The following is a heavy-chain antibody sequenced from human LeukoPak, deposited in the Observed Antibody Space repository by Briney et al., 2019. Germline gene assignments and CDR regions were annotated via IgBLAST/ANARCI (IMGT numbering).Heavy chain of an antibody. J-gene: IGHJ3*02. CDR2: TRNKANSYTT. Sequence: GGSLRLSCAASGFTFSDHYMDWVRQAPGKGLEWVGRTRNKANSYTTEYAASVKGRFTISRDDSKNSLYLQMTSLKTEDTAVYYCARAVGYCSGGSCYTQAAFDIWGQGTMVTVSS. CDR3: ARAVGYCSGGSCYTQAAFDI. D-gene: IGHD2-15*01. CDR1: GFTFSDHY. V-gene: IGHV3-72*01.